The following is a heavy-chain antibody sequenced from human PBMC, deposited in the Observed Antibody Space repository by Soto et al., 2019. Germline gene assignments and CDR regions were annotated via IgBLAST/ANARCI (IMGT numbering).Heavy chain of an antibody. Sequence: QVQLVESGGGVVQPGGSLRLSCTTSGFTFNTYGMHWVRQAPGKGLEWVAIIWYDGSNKYYADSVKGRFTISRDNSKNTLYLQMNSLRAEDTALDHCGPADCTGAYCYSWPFNYGVDVWGQGATVTVSS. CDR3: GPADCTGAYCYSWPFNYGVDV. D-gene: IGHD2-15*01. V-gene: IGHV3-33*08. CDR1: GFTFNTYG. J-gene: IGHJ6*02. CDR2: IWYDGSNK.